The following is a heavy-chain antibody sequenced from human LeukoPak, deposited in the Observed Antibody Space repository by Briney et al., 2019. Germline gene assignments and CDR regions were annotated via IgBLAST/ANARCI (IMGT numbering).Heavy chain of an antibody. CDR3: ARGVYCSSTSCSGFWFDP. D-gene: IGHD2-2*01. J-gene: IGHJ5*02. CDR1: GFTVSSNE. V-gene: IGHV3-21*01. CDR2: ISSSSSYI. Sequence: GGSLRLSCAASGFTVSSNEMSWVRQAPGKGLEWVSSISSSSSYIYYADSVKGRFTISRDNAKNSLYLQMNSLRAEDTAVYYCARGVYCSSTSCSGFWFDPWGQGTLVTVSS.